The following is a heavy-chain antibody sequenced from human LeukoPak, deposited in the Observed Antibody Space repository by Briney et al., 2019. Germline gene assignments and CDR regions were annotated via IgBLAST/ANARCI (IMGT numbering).Heavy chain of an antibody. J-gene: IGHJ6*04. CDR1: GFTFSDYY. Sequence: GGSLRLSCAASGFTFSDYYMNWLRQAPGKGLEWVSYISSSGSTIYYADSVKGRFTMSRDNAKNSLYLQMNSLRAEDTAVYYCAELGITMIGGVWGKGTTVTISS. CDR3: AELGITMIGGV. D-gene: IGHD3-10*02. V-gene: IGHV3-11*04. CDR2: ISSSGSTI.